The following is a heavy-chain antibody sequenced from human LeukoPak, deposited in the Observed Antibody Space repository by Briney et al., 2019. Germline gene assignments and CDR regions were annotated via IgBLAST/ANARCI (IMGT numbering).Heavy chain of an antibody. CDR1: GFTFSSYS. D-gene: IGHD3-10*01. CDR3: ARAAMVRGVIIEDFDY. CDR2: ISSSSSYI. J-gene: IGHJ4*02. Sequence: GGSLRLSCAASGFTFSSYSMNWVRQAPGKRLEWVSSISSSSSYIYYADSVKGRFTISRDNAKNSLYLQMNSLRAEDTAVYYCARAAMVRGVIIEDFDYWGQGTLVTVSS. V-gene: IGHV3-21*01.